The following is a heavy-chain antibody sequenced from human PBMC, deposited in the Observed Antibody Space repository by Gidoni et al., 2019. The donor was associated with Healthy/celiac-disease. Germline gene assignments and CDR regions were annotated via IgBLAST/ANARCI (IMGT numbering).Heavy chain of an antibody. CDR3: ARDAGGYSSSGYPFDY. CDR2: RWSDGSNR. Sequence: QVQLVASGGGVVPPARSLSLSCAASGFTFSSSGMHWVRQAPGKGLEWVAVRWSDGSNRYYEDSVKSRLTITRDNYKNTLYHQMNSRRAEDTAVYYCARDAGGYSSSGYPFDYWGQGTLVTVSS. V-gene: IGHV3-33*01. J-gene: IGHJ4*02. D-gene: IGHD6-13*01. CDR1: GFTFSSSG.